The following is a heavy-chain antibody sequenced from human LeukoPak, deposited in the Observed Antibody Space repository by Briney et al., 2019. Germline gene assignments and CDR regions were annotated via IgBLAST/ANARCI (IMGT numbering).Heavy chain of an antibody. J-gene: IGHJ4*02. CDR2: IYYSGST. Sequence: SETLSLTCTVSGGSISSGGYYWSWIRQHPGKGLEWIGYIYYSGSTYYNPSLKSRVTISVDTSKNQFSLKLSSVTAADTAVYYCARGMTYYYDSSGYYSPFDYRGQGTLVTVSS. V-gene: IGHV4-31*03. CDR3: ARGMTYYYDSSGYYSPFDY. CDR1: GGSISSGGYY. D-gene: IGHD3-22*01.